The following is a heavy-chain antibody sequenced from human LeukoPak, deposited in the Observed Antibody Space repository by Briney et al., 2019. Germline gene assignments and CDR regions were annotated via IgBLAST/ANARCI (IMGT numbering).Heavy chain of an antibody. Sequence: PSETLSLTCAVYGGSFSGYYWSWIRQPPGKGLEWIGEINHSGSTNYNPSLKSRVTISVDTSKKQFSLKLSSVTAADTAVYYCARHYFSTLTTLLRGVKKQKSRFDPWGQGTLVTVSS. V-gene: IGHV4-34*01. CDR3: ARHYFSTLTTLLRGVKKQKSRFDP. J-gene: IGHJ5*02. CDR2: INHSGST. D-gene: IGHD4-17*01. CDR1: GGSFSGYY.